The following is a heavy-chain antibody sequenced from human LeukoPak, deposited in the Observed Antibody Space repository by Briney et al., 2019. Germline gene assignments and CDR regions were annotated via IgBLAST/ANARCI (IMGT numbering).Heavy chain of an antibody. V-gene: IGHV4-39*06. D-gene: IGHD2-2*01. CDR3: AREVGCSSTSCGDY. CDR2: IYYSGST. CDR1: GGSISSSSYY. J-gene: IGHJ4*02. Sequence: SETLSLTCTVSGGSISSSSYYWGWIRQPPGKGLEWIGSIYYSGSTYYNPSLKSRVTISVDTSKNQFPLKLSSVTAADMAVYYCAREVGCSSTSCGDYWGQGTLVTVSS.